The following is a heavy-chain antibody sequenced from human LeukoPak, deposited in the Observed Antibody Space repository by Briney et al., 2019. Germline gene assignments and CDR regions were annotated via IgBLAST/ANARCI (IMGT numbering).Heavy chain of an antibody. Sequence: GGSLRLSCAASGFTFSSYAMHWVRQAPGKGLEWVAVISYDGSNKYYADSVKGRFTISRDNSKNTLYLQMNSLRAEDTAVYYCARDGREKGSSGWYRDGSGAFDIWGQGTMVTVSS. V-gene: IGHV3-30-3*01. CDR1: GFTFSSYA. J-gene: IGHJ3*02. D-gene: IGHD6-19*01. CDR3: ARDGREKGSSGWYRDGSGAFDI. CDR2: ISYDGSNK.